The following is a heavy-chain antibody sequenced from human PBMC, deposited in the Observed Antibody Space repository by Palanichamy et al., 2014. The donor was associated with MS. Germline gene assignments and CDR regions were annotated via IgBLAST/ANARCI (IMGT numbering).Heavy chain of an antibody. Sequence: QVQLQQWGAGLLKPSETLSLTCAVYGGSFSGYYWSWIRQPPGKGLEWIGEINHSGSTNYNPSLKSRVTISVDTSKNQFSLKLSSVTAADTAVYYCAIMQGIAAAGVDHWDQGTLVTVSS. CDR2: INHSGST. J-gene: IGHJ5*02. CDR1: GGSFSGYY. CDR3: AIMQGIAAAGVDH. D-gene: IGHD6-13*01. V-gene: IGHV4-34*01.